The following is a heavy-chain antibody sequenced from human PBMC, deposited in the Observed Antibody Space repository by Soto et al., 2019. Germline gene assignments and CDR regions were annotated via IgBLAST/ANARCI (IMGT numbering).Heavy chain of an antibody. CDR2: IIPIFGTA. J-gene: IGHJ6*02. CDR1: GGTFSSYA. CDR3: ARVSGIVGALTHGMDV. D-gene: IGHD1-26*01. V-gene: IGHV1-69*01. Sequence: QVQLVQSGAEVKKPGSSVKVSCKASGGTFSSYAISWVRQAPGQGLEWMGGIIPIFGTANYAQKFQGRVTITADESTSTAYMELSSLRSEDTAVYYCARVSGIVGALTHGMDVWGQGTTVTVPS.